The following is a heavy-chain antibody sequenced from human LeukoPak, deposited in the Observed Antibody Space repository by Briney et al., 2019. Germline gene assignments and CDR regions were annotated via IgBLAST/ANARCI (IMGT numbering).Heavy chain of an antibody. Sequence: GGSLRLSCAASGFTFSSYAMHWVRQAPGKGLEWVAVISYDGSNKYYADSVKGRFTISRDNSKNTLYLQMNSLRAEDTAVYYCARPVVRGVIISYGMDVWGQGTTVTVSS. V-gene: IGHV3-30*04. D-gene: IGHD3-10*01. CDR1: GFTFSSYA. CDR3: ARPVVRGVIISYGMDV. J-gene: IGHJ6*02. CDR2: ISYDGSNK.